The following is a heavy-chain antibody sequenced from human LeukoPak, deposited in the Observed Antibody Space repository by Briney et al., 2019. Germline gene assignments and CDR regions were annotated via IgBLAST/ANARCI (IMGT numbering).Heavy chain of an antibody. D-gene: IGHD3-22*01. CDR2: ISYDGSNK. CDR3: AKVDSNESPVVDY. CDR1: GFTFSSYG. J-gene: IGHJ4*02. Sequence: PGGSLRLSCAASGFTFSSYGMHWVRQAPGKGLEWVAVISYDGSNKCYADSVKGRFTISRDNSKNTLYLQMNSLRAEDTAVYYCAKVDSNESPVVDYWGQGTLVTVSS. V-gene: IGHV3-30*18.